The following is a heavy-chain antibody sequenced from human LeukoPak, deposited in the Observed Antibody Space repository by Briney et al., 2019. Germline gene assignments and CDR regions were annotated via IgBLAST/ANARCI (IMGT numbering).Heavy chain of an antibody. V-gene: IGHV3-9*01. Sequence: GGSLRLSCAASGFTFDDYAMNWVRQAPGKGLEWVSGISWNSGSIGYADSVKGRFTISRDDAKNSLYLQMNSLRAEDTALYYCAKAFYDYSFYFDYWGQGTLVTVSS. J-gene: IGHJ4*02. D-gene: IGHD4-11*01. CDR2: ISWNSGSI. CDR3: AKAFYDYSFYFDY. CDR1: GFTFDDYA.